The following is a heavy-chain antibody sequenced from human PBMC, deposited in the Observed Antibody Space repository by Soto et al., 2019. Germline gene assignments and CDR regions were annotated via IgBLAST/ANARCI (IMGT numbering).Heavy chain of an antibody. Sequence: EVQLVETGGGLVQPGGSLGLSCAASGFSLNTYEMNWVRQAPGKGLEWVSYISTSGSTIYYADSVKGRFTVSRDNGKNSLYLHMNSLRAVDTAVYYCAYGGSCDYWGQGTQVTVSS. D-gene: IGHD1-26*01. V-gene: IGHV3-48*03. CDR3: AYGGSCDY. CDR1: GFSLNTYE. CDR2: ISTSGSTI. J-gene: IGHJ4*02.